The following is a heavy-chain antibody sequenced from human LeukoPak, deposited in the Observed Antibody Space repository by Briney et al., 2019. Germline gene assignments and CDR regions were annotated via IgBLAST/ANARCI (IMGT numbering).Heavy chain of an antibody. Sequence: GRSLRLSCAASGFTFSSYGMHWVRQAPGKGLDWVAVISYDGKNKNYADSVKGRFTISRDNSMNTLYLQMNSLRVEDTAVYYCARDGPERYFDWAQVALYAFDIWGQGTMVTVSS. V-gene: IGHV3-30*04. D-gene: IGHD3-9*01. J-gene: IGHJ3*02. CDR3: ARDGPERYFDWAQVALYAFDI. CDR1: GFTFSSYG. CDR2: ISYDGKNK.